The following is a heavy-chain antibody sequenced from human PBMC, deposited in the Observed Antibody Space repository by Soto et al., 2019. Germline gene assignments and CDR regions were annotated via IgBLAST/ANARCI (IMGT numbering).Heavy chain of an antibody. J-gene: IGHJ4*02. V-gene: IGHV4-31*03. D-gene: IGHD3-10*01. CDR3: ARAMVRGVSPFDY. CDR1: GGSISSGGYY. CDR2: IYYSGST. Sequence: SETLSLTCTVSGGSISSGGYYWSWIRKHPGKGLEWIGYIYYSGSTYYNPSLKSRVTISVDTSKSQFSLKLSSVTAADTAVYYCARAMVRGVSPFDYWGQGTLVTVSS.